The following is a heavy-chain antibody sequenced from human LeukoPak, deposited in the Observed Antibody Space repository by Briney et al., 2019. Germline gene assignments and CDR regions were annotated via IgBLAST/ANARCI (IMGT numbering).Heavy chain of an antibody. CDR3: ARHGYSSGSLAWFDP. Sequence: PSETLSLTCTVSGASFSTYCWSWIRQPPGKGLEWIGYIYYSGSTNYNPSLKSRVTISVDTSKNQFSLKLSSVTAADTAVYYCARHGYSSGSLAWFDPWGQGTQVTVSS. CDR2: IYYSGST. CDR1: GASFSTYC. J-gene: IGHJ5*02. V-gene: IGHV4-59*01. D-gene: IGHD6-19*01.